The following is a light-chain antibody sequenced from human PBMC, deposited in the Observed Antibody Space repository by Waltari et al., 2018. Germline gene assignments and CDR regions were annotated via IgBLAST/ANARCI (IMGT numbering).Light chain of an antibody. CDR3: HVWHPHVDPGV. J-gene: IGLJ1*01. CDR1: NLGTYR. V-gene: IGLV3-21*04. CDR2: YDR. Sequence: SYVVTQPPSVSVAPGETATITCGGDNLGTYRVHSYQQKAGQAPVLVIFYDRDRPSGIPDRFSGSNSGNTATLTISRVEAGDEARYYCHVWHPHVDPGVFGTGTEVTVL.